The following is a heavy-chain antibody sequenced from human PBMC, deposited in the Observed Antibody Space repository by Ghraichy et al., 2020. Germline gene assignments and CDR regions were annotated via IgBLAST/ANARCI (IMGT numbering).Heavy chain of an antibody. D-gene: IGHD4-17*01. Sequence: ASVKVSCKASGYTFTGYYMHWVRQAPGQGLEWMGWINPNSGGTNYAQKFQGRVTMTRDTSISTAYMELSRLRSDDTAVYYCATVTTTDYYYGMDVWGQGTTVTVSS. J-gene: IGHJ6*02. CDR1: GYTFTGYY. CDR3: ATVTTTDYYYGMDV. CDR2: INPNSGGT. V-gene: IGHV1-2*02.